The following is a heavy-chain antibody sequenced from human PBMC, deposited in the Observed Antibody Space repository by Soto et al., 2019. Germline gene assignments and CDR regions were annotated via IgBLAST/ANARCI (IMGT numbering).Heavy chain of an antibody. D-gene: IGHD3-3*01. Sequence: SETLSLTCTVSGGSVSSYFWSWIRQPPGKEPEWIGYIYNSGITDYNPSLKRRVTKSVDTSKNHFSLNLRSVTAADTAVYYCAREKDSSGYFQHSGHGTLVTVSS. V-gene: IGHV4-59*02. CDR1: GGSVSSYF. CDR3: AREKDSSGYFQH. CDR2: IYNSGIT. J-gene: IGHJ1*01.